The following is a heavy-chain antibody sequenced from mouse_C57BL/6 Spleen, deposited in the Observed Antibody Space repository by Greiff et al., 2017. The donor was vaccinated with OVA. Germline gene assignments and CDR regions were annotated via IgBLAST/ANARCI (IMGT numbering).Heavy chain of an antibody. V-gene: IGHV1-82*01. CDR1: GYAFSSSW. CDR3: ARPTYDYFDY. Sequence: VKLMESGPELVKPGASVKISCKASGYAFSSSWMNWVKQRPGKGLEWIGRIYPGDGDTNYNGKFKGKATLTADKSSSTAYMQLSSLTSEDSAVYFCARPTYDYFDYWGQGTTLTVSS. J-gene: IGHJ2*01. CDR2: IYPGDGDT. D-gene: IGHD2-3*01.